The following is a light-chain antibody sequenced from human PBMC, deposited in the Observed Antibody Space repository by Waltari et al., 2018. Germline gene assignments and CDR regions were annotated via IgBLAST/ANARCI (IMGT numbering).Light chain of an antibody. Sequence: IMLTQSPGTLSLSPGERATLPCRASQSIVRDLVWYQQKPGQAPRLLMYEASRRATGIPDRFSGSGSGTDFSLTISRLEPEDFAVYYCQNHERLPATFGQGTKLEIK. J-gene: IGKJ1*01. CDR3: QNHERLPAT. V-gene: IGKV3-20*01. CDR2: EAS. CDR1: QSIVRD.